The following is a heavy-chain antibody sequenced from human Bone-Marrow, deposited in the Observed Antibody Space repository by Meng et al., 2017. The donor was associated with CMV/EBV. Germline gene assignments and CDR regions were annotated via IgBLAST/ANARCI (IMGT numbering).Heavy chain of an antibody. J-gene: IGHJ4*02. CDR2: IRYDGSTK. CDR1: GFTFNTYG. CDR3: AKAQYSYDSIASGG. Sequence: GESLKISCAASGFTFNTYGMHWVRQAPGKGLEWVAFIRYDGSTKYFADSIKGRFTMSRDNSKNTLYLQMNSLRTEDTAVYYCAKAQYSYDSIASGGWAQGTLATFPS. D-gene: IGHD3-22*01. V-gene: IGHV3-30*02.